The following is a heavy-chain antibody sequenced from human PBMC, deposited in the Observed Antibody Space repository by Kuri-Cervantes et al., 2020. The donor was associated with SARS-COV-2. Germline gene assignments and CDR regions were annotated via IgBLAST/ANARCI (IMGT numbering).Heavy chain of an antibody. D-gene: IGHD3-22*01. CDR2: INHSGST. CDR1: GGSLSYYY. CDR3: ARASEEHMIVVVITTGGWFDP. V-gene: IGHV4-34*01. Sequence: SQTLSLTCEVYGGSLSYYYWSWVRQPPGKGLEWIGEINHSGSTNYNPSLKSRVTISVDTSKNQFSLKLSSVTAADTAVYYCARASEEHMIVVVITTGGWFDPWGQGTLVTVSS. J-gene: IGHJ5*02.